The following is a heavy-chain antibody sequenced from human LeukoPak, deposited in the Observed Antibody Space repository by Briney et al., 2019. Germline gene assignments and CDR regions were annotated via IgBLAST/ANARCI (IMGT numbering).Heavy chain of an antibody. V-gene: IGHV4-34*01. CDR2: INHSGST. J-gene: IGHJ4*02. CDR1: GGSFSGYY. CDR3: ARGFAARHLDY. Sequence: SETLSLTCAVYGGSFSGYYWSWIRQPPGKGLEWIGEINHSGSTNYNPSLESRVTISVDTSKNQFSLKLSSVTAADTAVYYCARGFAARHLDYWGQGTLVTVSS. D-gene: IGHD6-6*01.